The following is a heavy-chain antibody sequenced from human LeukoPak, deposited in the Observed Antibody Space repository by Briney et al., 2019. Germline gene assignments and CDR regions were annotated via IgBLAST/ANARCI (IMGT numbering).Heavy chain of an antibody. J-gene: IGHJ4*02. CDR3: VKGVGSGSYYKLDY. CDR2: ISGGGGST. CDR1: GFTFSSCA. Sequence: PGGSLRLSCAASGFTFSSCAMSWVRPAPGKGLEWVSAISGGGGSTYNADSVKGRFTISRDNSKNTLYLQMNSLRGEDTAVYYCVKGVGSGSYYKLDYWGQGTLVTVSS. D-gene: IGHD3-10*01. V-gene: IGHV3-23*01.